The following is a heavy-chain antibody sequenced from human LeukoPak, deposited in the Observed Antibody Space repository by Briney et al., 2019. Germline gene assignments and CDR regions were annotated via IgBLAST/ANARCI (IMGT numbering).Heavy chain of an antibody. CDR2: FDPENAEI. Sequence: ASVKVSCKLSGNTLRELPIQWVRQAGGKGLEWMAGFDPENAEIVYAQKFQGRVTMTEDTSTNTAYMELTSLTSDDTAVYYCARVPGYSYDYYYMDVWGKGTTVTVSS. CDR1: GNTLRELP. J-gene: IGHJ6*03. D-gene: IGHD5-18*01. CDR3: ARVPGYSYDYYYMDV. V-gene: IGHV1-24*01.